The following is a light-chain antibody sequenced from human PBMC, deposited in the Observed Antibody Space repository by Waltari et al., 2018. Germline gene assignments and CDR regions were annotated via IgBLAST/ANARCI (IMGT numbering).Light chain of an antibody. CDR2: DVT. Sequence: QSALTQPRSVSGSPGQSVTISCSGTSSDVGVYDFTSWYQHHPGKAPKLMIYDVTKRPSGVPDRFSGSKSGNTASLTISGLQAEDEADYYCCSYAGTYFWVFGGGTKLTVL. V-gene: IGLV2-11*01. J-gene: IGLJ3*02. CDR1: SSDVGVYDF. CDR3: CSYAGTYFWV.